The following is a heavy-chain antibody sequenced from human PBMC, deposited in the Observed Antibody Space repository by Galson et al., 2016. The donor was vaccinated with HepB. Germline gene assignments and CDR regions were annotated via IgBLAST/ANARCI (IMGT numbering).Heavy chain of an antibody. CDR3: AEVGSRFFDF. V-gene: IGHV3-23*01. Sequence: SLRLSCAASGFPFSNYAMTWVRQAPGKGLEWVSIISDSGAATYYADSVKGRFTIFRDNSKNTVYLQMNSLRGDDTAVYYCAEVGSRFFDFWGQGTLVTVSS. CDR2: ISDSGAAT. J-gene: IGHJ4*02. D-gene: IGHD3-22*01. CDR1: GFPFSNYA.